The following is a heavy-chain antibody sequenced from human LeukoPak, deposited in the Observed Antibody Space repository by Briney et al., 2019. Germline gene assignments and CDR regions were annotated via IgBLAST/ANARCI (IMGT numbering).Heavy chain of an antibody. Sequence: GGSLRLSCAASGFSFSNFGMNWVRQGLGKGLERVSSITGRGSSAYYADSVKGRFTISRDNSKSTLYLQMNSLRGDDTAIYYCARDYGDYGLDYWGQGALVTVAS. D-gene: IGHD4-17*01. CDR3: ARDYGDYGLDY. CDR2: ITGRGSSA. J-gene: IGHJ4*02. V-gene: IGHV3-23*01. CDR1: GFSFSNFG.